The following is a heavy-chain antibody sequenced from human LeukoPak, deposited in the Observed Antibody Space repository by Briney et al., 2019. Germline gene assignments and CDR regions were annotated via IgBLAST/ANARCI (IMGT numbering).Heavy chain of an antibody. D-gene: IGHD5-24*01. CDR3: ARHEEEDGYNAKPLDF. V-gene: IGHV4-39*01. Sequence: SETLSLTCTVSGGSISTNNYWGWIRQHPGMGLEWIGTIHYSGNTYYTPSLRSRVTISIDRSKNQFSLRLSSVTAADTAVYYCARHEEEDGYNAKPLDFWGQGTLVTVSS. CDR1: GGSISTNNY. J-gene: IGHJ4*02. CDR2: IHYSGNT.